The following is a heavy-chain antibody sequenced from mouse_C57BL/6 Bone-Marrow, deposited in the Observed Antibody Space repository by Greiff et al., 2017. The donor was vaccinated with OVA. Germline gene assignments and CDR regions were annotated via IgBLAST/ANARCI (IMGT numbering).Heavy chain of an antibody. J-gene: IGHJ3*01. CDR2: IYPGDGDT. D-gene: IGHD1-1*01. CDR3: ARSDYGSSYEFAY. CDR1: GYAFSSSW. V-gene: IGHV1-82*01. Sequence: QVQLKQSGPELVKPGASVKISCKASGYAFSSSWMNWVKQRPGKGLEWIGRIYPGDGDTNYNGKFKGKATLTADKSSSTAYMQLSSLTSEDSAVYFCARSDYGSSYEFAYWGQGTLVTVSA.